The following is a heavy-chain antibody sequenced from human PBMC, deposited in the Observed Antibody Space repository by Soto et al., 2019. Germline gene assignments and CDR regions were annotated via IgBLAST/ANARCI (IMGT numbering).Heavy chain of an antibody. D-gene: IGHD5-12*01. J-gene: IGHJ5*01. CDR3: ARDRGSEVFDS. V-gene: IGHV3-21*01. CDR1: GFNFNVYS. CDR2: ISSSSNYI. Sequence: GGSLRLSCAASGFNFNVYSMNWVRQAPGKGLEWISSISSSSNYIHYRDSVRGRFTISRDNAKNSLYLRLDSLRVEDTAVYFCARDRGSEVFDSWGQGTLVTVSS.